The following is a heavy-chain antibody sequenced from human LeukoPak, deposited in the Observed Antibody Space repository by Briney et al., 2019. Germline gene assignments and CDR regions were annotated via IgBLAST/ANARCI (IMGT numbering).Heavy chain of an antibody. CDR2: ITADGATT. D-gene: IGHD5-18*01. Sequence: PGGSLRLSCAASGFTFRNYAMSWVRQAPGKGLELVSAITADGATTYYLDFVTGRFTISSDNSENTLLLQMNSLRAEDTAVYFFARQQQQLWYDWGEGNLVTASS. J-gene: IGHJ4*02. V-gene: IGHV3-23*01. CDR1: GFTFRNYA. CDR3: ARQQQQLWYD.